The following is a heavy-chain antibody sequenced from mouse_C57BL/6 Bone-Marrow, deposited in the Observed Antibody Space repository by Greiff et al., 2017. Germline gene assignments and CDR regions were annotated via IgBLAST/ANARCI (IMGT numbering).Heavy chain of an antibody. V-gene: IGHV1-81*01. D-gene: IGHD1-1*01. J-gene: IGHJ2*01. CDR1: GYTFTSYG. CDR3: ARWYGTDY. CDR2: IYPRSGNT. Sequence: VQLQQSGAELARPGASVKLSCKASGYTFTSYGISWVKQRTGQGLEWIGEIYPRSGNTYYNEKFKGKATLTADKSSSTAYMELRSLTSEDSAVYFCARWYGTDYWGQGTTLTVSS.